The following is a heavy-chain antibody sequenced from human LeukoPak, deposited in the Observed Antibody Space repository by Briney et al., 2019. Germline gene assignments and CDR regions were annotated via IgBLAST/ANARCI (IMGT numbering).Heavy chain of an antibody. CDR3: ARLLVGATLFLDF. J-gene: IGHJ4*02. Sequence: PSQTLSLTCAVSGGSISSGGYSWSWIRQPPGKGLGWIGYIYHSGSTYYNPSLKSRVTISVDRSKNQFSLKLSSVTAADTAVYYCARLLVGATLFLDFWGQGTLVTVSS. CDR2: IYHSGST. D-gene: IGHD1-26*01. V-gene: IGHV4-30-2*01. CDR1: GGSISSGGYS.